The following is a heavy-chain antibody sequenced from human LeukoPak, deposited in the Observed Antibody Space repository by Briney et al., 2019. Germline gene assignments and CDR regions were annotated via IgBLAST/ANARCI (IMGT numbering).Heavy chain of an antibody. J-gene: IGHJ4*02. CDR1: GASFTGYY. Sequence: SETLSLTCAVYGASFTGYYWSWIRQPPGKGLEWIGEIKHDGSTNYNPSLKSRVTMSLDTSKNQFFLNLNSLTAADTAVYYCARGFSGVVARDWGQGTLATVSS. V-gene: IGHV4-34*01. CDR2: IKHDGST. CDR3: ARGFSGVVARD. D-gene: IGHD2-15*01.